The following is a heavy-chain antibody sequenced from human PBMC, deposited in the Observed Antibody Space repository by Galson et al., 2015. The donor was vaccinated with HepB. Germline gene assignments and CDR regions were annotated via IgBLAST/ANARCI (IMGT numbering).Heavy chain of an antibody. CDR1: GFTFSSYA. D-gene: IGHD2-15*01. CDR3: ARDPGLSVVVVAAGDAFDI. J-gene: IGHJ3*02. Sequence: SLRLSCAASGFTFSSYAMHWVRQAPGKGLEWVAVISYDGSNKYYADSVKGRFTISRDNSKNTLYPQMNSLRAEDTAVYYCARDPGLSVVVVAAGDAFDIWGQGTMVTVSS. CDR2: ISYDGSNK. V-gene: IGHV3-30*04.